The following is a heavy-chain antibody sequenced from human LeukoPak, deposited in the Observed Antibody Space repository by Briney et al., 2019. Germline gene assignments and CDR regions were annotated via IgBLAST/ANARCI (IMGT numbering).Heavy chain of an antibody. D-gene: IGHD2-8*01. V-gene: IGHV3-23*01. Sequence: GGSLSLSCAASGVTFSRDAMSWVRQAPGKGLEWVSSISDSGGSTYYADSVKGRFTISRDNSRNTLYLQMDSLRADDTAVYYCAKLPDCANDACTEGDYWGQGTLVTVSS. J-gene: IGHJ4*02. CDR1: GVTFSRDA. CDR3: AKLPDCANDACTEGDY. CDR2: ISDSGGST.